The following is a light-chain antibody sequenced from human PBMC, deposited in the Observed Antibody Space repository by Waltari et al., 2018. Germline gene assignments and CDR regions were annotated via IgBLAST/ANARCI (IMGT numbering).Light chain of an antibody. CDR2: AAH. CDR1: QGISYA. CDR3: QQRDSYPYT. Sequence: DIQMTQSPSSLSASVGDKVTMTCRASQGISYALAWYQQKSGKAPKLLIYAAHSLQSGVPSRFSGSGSGTDFTLIISSLQPEDYAVYYCQQRDSYPYTFGQGTKVEIK. V-gene: IGKV1-17*01. J-gene: IGKJ2*01.